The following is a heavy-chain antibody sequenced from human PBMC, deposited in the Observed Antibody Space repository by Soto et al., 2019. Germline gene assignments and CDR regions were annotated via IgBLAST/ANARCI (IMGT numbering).Heavy chain of an antibody. CDR2: IDHDGPT. Sequence: EVQLVESGGGLVQPGGSLRLSCAGSGFTFSNYWMHWVRQAPGKGLEWVSRIDHDGPTDYADSVRGRFTISRDNAANTLYLQMNSLRHEDTAVYYCVRDSHGDYWGQGTLVTVSS. CDR3: VRDSHGDY. J-gene: IGHJ4*02. CDR1: GFTFSNYW. V-gene: IGHV3-74*01.